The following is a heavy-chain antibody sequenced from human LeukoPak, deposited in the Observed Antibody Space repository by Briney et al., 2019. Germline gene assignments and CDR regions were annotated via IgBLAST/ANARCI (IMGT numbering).Heavy chain of an antibody. Sequence: GGSLRLSCSASGFSFSSYAMSWARQAPGKGLEWVSAVNGRGYSTYYAGSVKGRFTISRDNSKNTVFLQMSSLRVEDTAVYYCANLGSSELRVPASQGNWGQGTLVTVSS. CDR1: GFSFSSYA. D-gene: IGHD2-2*01. CDR2: VNGRGYST. V-gene: IGHV3-23*01. CDR3: ANLGSSELRVPASQGN. J-gene: IGHJ4*02.